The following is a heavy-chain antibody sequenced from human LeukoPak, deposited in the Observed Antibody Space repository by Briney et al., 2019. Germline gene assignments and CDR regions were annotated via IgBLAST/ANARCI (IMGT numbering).Heavy chain of an antibody. CDR3: ARGKRTMDV. Sequence: GESLRLSCAASGFTFSSYAMSWVRQAPGKGLEWVSAISGSGGRTYYADSVKGRFPLSRDNSKNTLYLQMNSLRAEDTAVYYCARGKRTMDVWGQGTTVTVSS. V-gene: IGHV3-23*01. J-gene: IGHJ6*02. CDR1: GFTFSSYA. CDR2: ISGSGGRT.